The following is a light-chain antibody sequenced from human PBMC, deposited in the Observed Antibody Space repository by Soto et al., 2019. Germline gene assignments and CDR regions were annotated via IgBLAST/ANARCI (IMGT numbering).Light chain of an antibody. CDR3: QQYNNWPHT. CDR2: GAS. V-gene: IGKV3-15*01. J-gene: IGKJ2*01. CDR1: QSVSSN. Sequence: EIVLTQSPANLSVSPGERATLSCRASQSVSSNLAWYQQKPGQAPRLLIYGASTRATGILARFSGSGSGTEFSLTMSSLQSEDFAVYYCQQYNNWPHTFGQGTKLEIK.